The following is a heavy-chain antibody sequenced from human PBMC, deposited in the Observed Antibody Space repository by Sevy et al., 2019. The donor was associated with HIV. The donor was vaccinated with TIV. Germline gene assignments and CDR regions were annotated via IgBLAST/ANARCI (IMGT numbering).Heavy chain of an antibody. CDR1: GFTFSNYY. J-gene: IGHJ4*02. V-gene: IGHV3-23*01. Sequence: GGSLRLSCVVSGFTFSNYYMSWVRQAPGKGLEWVSVISDSGGYTSYTDSVKGRFTISRDNSKNTLYLQMNSLRVEDTAIYYCANRAGPIFDNWGQRTLVTVSS. CDR3: ANRAGPIFDN. CDR2: ISDSGGYT. D-gene: IGHD6-19*01.